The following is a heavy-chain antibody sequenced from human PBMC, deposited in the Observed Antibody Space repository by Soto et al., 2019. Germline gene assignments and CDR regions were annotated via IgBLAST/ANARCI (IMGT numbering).Heavy chain of an antibody. CDR1: GGSFSGYY. CDR2: INHSGST. Sequence: QVQLQQWGAGLLKPSETLSLTCAVYGGSFSGYYWSWIRQPPGKGLEWIGEINHSGSTNYNPSLKSRVTISVDTSKNQFSLKLSSVTAADTAVYYCARGSGLWFGAPWDFDLWGRGTLVTVSS. D-gene: IGHD3-10*01. V-gene: IGHV4-34*01. CDR3: ARGSGLWFGAPWDFDL. J-gene: IGHJ2*01.